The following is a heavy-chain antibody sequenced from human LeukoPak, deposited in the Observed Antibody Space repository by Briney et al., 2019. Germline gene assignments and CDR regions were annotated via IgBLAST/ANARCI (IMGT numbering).Heavy chain of an antibody. J-gene: IGHJ4*02. D-gene: IGHD3-10*01. Sequence: SETLSLTCTVSGGSFSSYYWSWIRQPPGKRLEWIGYIYYSGSANYNPSLKSRVSMSVDTSKNQFSLNLNSVTAADTAVYYCARTEYFFDHWGQGTLVTVSS. CDR3: ARTEYFFDH. V-gene: IGHV4-59*01. CDR2: IYYSGSA. CDR1: GGSFSSYY.